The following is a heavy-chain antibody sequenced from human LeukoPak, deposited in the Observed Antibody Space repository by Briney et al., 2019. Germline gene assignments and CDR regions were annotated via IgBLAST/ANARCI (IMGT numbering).Heavy chain of an antibody. CDR1: GFTFSDYY. Sequence: GGSLRLSRAASGFTFSDYYMSWIRQAPGKGLEWVSYISSSGSTIYYADSVKGRFTISRDNAKNSLYLQMNSLRAEDTAVCYCARDCSSTSCYKAYFDYWGQGTLVTVSS. D-gene: IGHD2-2*02. V-gene: IGHV3-11*04. CDR3: ARDCSSTSCYKAYFDY. J-gene: IGHJ4*02. CDR2: ISSSGSTI.